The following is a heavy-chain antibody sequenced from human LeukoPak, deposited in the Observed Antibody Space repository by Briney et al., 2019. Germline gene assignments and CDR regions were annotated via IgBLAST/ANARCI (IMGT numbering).Heavy chain of an antibody. CDR2: IRPDGDRT. Sequence: GGSLRLSCAAPGFTFSTYAITWVRQGPGKGLEWVSAIRPDGDRTYYANSVRGRFTISRDNSKDTVYLQINGLRVEDTAVYYCAREQSGTRGWYTVDYWGQGTLVTVSS. D-gene: IGHD6-19*01. V-gene: IGHV3-23*01. CDR1: GFTFSTYA. CDR3: AREQSGTRGWYTVDY. J-gene: IGHJ4*02.